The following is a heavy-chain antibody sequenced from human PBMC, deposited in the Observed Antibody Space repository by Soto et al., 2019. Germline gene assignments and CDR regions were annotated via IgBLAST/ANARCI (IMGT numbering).Heavy chain of an antibody. Sequence: GGSLRLSCAASGFTFTYSTMSWVRQAPGRGLEWVAKIKQDGMETYYVDSVKGRFTISRDNAKNSLYLQMNSLRAEDSAVYYCARGFSSEDSGSCFRQLDYWGQGNLVTVSS. CDR1: GFTFTYST. CDR3: ARGFSSEDSGSCFRQLDY. J-gene: IGHJ4*02. V-gene: IGHV3-7*05. CDR2: IKQDGMET. D-gene: IGHD3-10*01.